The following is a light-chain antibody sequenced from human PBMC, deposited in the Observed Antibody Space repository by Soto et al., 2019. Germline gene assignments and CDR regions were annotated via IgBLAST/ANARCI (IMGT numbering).Light chain of an antibody. V-gene: IGKV1-8*01. CDR3: QQYYSYPIT. Sequence: AIRMTQSPSSLSASTGDRVTITCRASQGISSYLAWYQQKPGKAPKLLIYAASTLQSWLPSRFCGSGSGTDFTLTISCLQSEDFATYYCQQYYSYPITFCQGTRLEIK. J-gene: IGKJ5*01. CDR2: AAS. CDR1: QGISSY.